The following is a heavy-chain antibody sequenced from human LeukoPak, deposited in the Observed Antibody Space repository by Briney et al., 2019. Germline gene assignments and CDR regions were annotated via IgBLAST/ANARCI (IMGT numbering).Heavy chain of an antibody. CDR3: ARDLIAVALDY. Sequence: SETLSLTCTVSGGSISSYYWSWIRQPPGKGLEWIGYIYYSGSTNYNPSLKSRVTISVDTSKNQFSLKLSSVTAADTAVYYCARDLIAVALDYWGQGTLVTVSS. J-gene: IGHJ4*02. V-gene: IGHV4-59*12. CDR1: GGSISSYY. D-gene: IGHD6-19*01. CDR2: IYYSGST.